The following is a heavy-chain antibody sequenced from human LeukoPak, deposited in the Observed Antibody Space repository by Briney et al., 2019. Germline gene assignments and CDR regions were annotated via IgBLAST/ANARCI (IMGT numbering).Heavy chain of an antibody. CDR1: GGSFSGYF. CDR2: INHSGIT. V-gene: IGHV4-34*01. Sequence: SETLSLTCAVYGGSFSGYFWSWLRQPPGKGLEWIGEINHSGITNYNPSLQSRVTISVDTSNNQFSLKLSSVTAADTAVYYCARVRAIGVGRRYYFDYWGQGTLVTVSS. CDR3: ARVRAIGVGRRYYFDY. D-gene: IGHD3-16*01. J-gene: IGHJ4*02.